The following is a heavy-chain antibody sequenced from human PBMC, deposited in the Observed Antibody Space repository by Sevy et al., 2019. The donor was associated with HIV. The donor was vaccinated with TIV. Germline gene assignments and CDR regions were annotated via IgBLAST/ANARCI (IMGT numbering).Heavy chain of an antibody. D-gene: IGHD2-21*02. CDR3: ARGRVTSHYFDY. Sequence: GGSLRLSCAASRFTFNNFAIHWVRQAPGKGLKWVAVISYDGYNKYYADSVKGRFTISRDNSKNTLYLQMNSLRGEDTAVYYCARGRVTSHYFDYWGQGTLVTVSS. J-gene: IGHJ4*02. CDR1: RFTFNNFA. CDR2: ISYDGYNK. V-gene: IGHV3-30*04.